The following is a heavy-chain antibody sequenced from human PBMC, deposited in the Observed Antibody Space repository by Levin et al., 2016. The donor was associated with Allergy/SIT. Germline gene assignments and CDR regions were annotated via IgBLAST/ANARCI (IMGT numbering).Heavy chain of an antibody. CDR3: ARGGDRAYDL. CDR2: ITPSGDST. D-gene: IGHD3-10*01. Sequence: GGSLRLSCAPSAFTFSNFGMAWVRQAPGKGLEWVSSITPSGDSTFYADSVKGRGTISRDNSKNALFLQMNSLRVEDTAVYYCARGGDRAYDLWGQGTMVTVSS. CDR1: AFTFSNFG. J-gene: IGHJ3*01. V-gene: IGHV3-23*01.